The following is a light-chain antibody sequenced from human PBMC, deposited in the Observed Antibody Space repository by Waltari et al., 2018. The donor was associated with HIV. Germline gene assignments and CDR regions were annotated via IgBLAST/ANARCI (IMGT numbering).Light chain of an antibody. CDR1: QSLLDGDDGNTY. V-gene: IGKV2-40*01. CDR2: SLS. CDR3: MQRIEFPIT. J-gene: IGKJ5*01. Sequence: GEPASISCASSQSLLDGDDGNTYLDWFLQKPGQSPQLLIYSLSYRASGVPDRFSGSGSGTNFTLKISRVEAVDSATYYCMQRIEFPITFGQGTRLEIK.